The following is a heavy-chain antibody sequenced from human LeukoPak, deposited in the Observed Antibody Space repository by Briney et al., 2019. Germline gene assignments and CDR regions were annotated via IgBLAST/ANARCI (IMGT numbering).Heavy chain of an antibody. CDR2: ISSSSSYI. J-gene: IGHJ5*02. D-gene: IGHD5-12*01. CDR3: ARTGGYSGYDSQGFDP. V-gene: IGHV3-21*01. CDR1: GFTFRSYS. Sequence: PGGSLRLSCAASGFTFRSYSMNWVRQAPGKGLEWVSSISSSSSYIYYADSVKGRFTISRDNAKNSLYLQMNSLRAEDTAVYYCARTGGYSGYDSQGFDPWGQGTLVTVSS.